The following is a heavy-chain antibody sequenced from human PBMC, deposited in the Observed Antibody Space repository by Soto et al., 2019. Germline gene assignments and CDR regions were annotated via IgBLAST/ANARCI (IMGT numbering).Heavy chain of an antibody. J-gene: IGHJ4*02. CDR1: GSSSDPFT. CDR3: AVSSPDIVVLPSSIYFTS. CDR2: LSWDRSTV. V-gene: IGHV3-9*02. D-gene: IGHD2-15*01. Sequence: LRLSCVASGSSSDPFTMHWVRELPGKGLEWVAGLSWDRSTVAYADSVRGRFTISRDHAKNSVDLLMDSRRPDDTALYFCAVSSPDIVVLPSSIYFTSWGPGTQVTVSS.